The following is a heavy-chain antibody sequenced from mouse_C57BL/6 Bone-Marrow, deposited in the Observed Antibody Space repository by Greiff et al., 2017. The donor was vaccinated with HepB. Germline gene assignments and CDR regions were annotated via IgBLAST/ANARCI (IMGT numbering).Heavy chain of an antibody. Sequence: EVMLQQSGPELVKPGASVKISCKASGYTFTDYYMNWVKQSHGKSLEWIGDINPNNGGTSYNQKFKGKATLTVDKSSSTAYMELRSLTSEDSAVYYCARRVDSSGSYYWGQGTTLTVSS. CDR3: ARRVDSSGSYY. V-gene: IGHV1-26*01. CDR1: GYTFTDYY. D-gene: IGHD3-2*02. J-gene: IGHJ2*01. CDR2: INPNNGGT.